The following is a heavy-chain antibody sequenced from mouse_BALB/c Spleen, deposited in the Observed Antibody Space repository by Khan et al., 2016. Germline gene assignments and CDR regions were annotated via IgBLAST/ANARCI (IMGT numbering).Heavy chain of an antibody. J-gene: IGHJ4*01. Sequence: QVQLKQSGAELVKPGASVKLSCKTSGYTFTSYWIQWVKQRPGQGLGWIGEIFPGAGTTYYNEKLKGKATLTIATSSSTAYMQLSTLTSEDSALYCCARYYYALYYAMDYWGQGTSVTVSS. D-gene: IGHD1-1*01. CDR2: IFPGAGTT. CDR1: GYTFTSYW. V-gene: IGHV1S132*01. CDR3: ARYYYALYYAMDY.